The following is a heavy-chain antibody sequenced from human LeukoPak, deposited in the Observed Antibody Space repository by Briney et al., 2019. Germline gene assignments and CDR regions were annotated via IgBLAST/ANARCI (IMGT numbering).Heavy chain of an antibody. CDR1: GYTFTDYY. V-gene: IGHV1-2*02. Sequence: ASVKVSCKALGYTFTDYYMHWVRQAPGQGLEWMGWINGNSGDTKYAQKFQGRVTMTRDTSISTAYMELSRLRSDDTAIYYCARAQTTGLLEWLYWGQGALVTASS. CDR3: ARAQTTGLLEWLY. CDR2: INGNSGDT. J-gene: IGHJ4*02. D-gene: IGHD3-3*01.